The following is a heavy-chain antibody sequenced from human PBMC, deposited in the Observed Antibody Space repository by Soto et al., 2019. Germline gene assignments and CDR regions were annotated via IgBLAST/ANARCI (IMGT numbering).Heavy chain of an antibody. CDR2: IYYSGST. Sequence: SETLSLTCTVSGGSISSGGYYWSWIRQHPGKGLEWIGYIYYSGSTYYNPSLKSRVTISVDTSKNQFSLKLSSVTAADTAVYYCARDHLRRYSSSTDRGYYYYYSGMDVWGQGTTVTVSS. D-gene: IGHD6-6*01. J-gene: IGHJ6*02. CDR3: ARDHLRRYSSSTDRGYYYYYSGMDV. V-gene: IGHV4-31*03. CDR1: GGSISSGGYY.